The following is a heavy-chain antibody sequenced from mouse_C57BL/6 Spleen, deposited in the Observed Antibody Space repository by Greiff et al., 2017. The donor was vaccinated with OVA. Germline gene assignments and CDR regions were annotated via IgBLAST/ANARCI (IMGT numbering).Heavy chain of an antibody. CDR1: GYTFTDYN. CDR2: INPNNGGT. V-gene: IGHV1-22*01. CDR3: ARTYYYGSSLDY. D-gene: IGHD1-1*01. J-gene: IGHJ2*01. Sequence: VQLQQSGPELVKPGASVKMSCKASGYTFTDYNMHWVKQSHGKSLEWIGYINPNNGGTSYNQKFKGKATLTVNKSSSTAYMELRSLTSEDSAVYYCARTYYYGSSLDYWGQGTTLTVSS.